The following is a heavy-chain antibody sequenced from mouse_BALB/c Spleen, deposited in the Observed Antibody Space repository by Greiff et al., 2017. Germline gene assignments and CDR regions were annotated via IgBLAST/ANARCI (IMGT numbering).Heavy chain of an antibody. CDR1: GFTFTGYY. V-gene: IGHV7-3*02. D-gene: IGHD1-1*01. J-gene: IGHJ3*01. CDR2: IRNKANGYTT. Sequence: DVHLVESGGGLVQPGGSLRLSCATSGFTFTGYYMSWVRQPPGKALEWLGFIRNKANGYTTEYSASVKGRFTISRDNSQCILYLQMNTMRAEDSATAYCARNYDGSSSWFAYWGQGTLVTVSA. CDR3: ARNYDGSSSWFAY.